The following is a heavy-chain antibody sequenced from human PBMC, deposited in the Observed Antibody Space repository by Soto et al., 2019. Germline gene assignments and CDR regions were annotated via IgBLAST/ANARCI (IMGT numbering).Heavy chain of an antibody. CDR3: ARDLLSPSPPEPLYYYYGMDV. CDR2: ISSSSSYI. J-gene: IGHJ6*02. Sequence: GGSLRLSCAASGFTFSSYSMNWVRQAPGKGLEWVSSISSSSSYIYYADSVKGRFTISRDNAKNSLYLQMNSLRAEDTAVYYCARDLLSPSPPEPLYYYYGMDVWAQGTTVTVSS. CDR1: GFTFSSYS. V-gene: IGHV3-21*01.